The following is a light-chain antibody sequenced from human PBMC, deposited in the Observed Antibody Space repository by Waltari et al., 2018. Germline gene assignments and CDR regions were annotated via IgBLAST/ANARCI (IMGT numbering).Light chain of an antibody. CDR3: QQRSNWPLT. V-gene: IGKV3-11*01. J-gene: IGKJ4*01. Sequence: EIVLTPSPATLSLSPGERATLSCRASQNLTSYFAWYQQKPGQPPRLLIYDASNRAAGIPARFSGTGSGTDFTLTISSLEPEDFVVYYCQQRSNWPLTFGGGTKVEI. CDR2: DAS. CDR1: QNLTSY.